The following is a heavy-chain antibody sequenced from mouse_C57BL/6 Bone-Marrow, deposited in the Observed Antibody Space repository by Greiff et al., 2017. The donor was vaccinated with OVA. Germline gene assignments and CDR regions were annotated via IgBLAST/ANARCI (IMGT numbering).Heavy chain of an antibody. J-gene: IGHJ3*01. CDR3: ARQIFFYYDYDEGFAY. CDR1: GYTFTEYT. Sequence: QVQLQQSGAELVKPGASVKLSCKASGYTFTEYTIHWVKQRSGQGLEWIGWFYPGSGSIKYNENFKDKATLTADKSSSTVYMELSRLTSEDSAVYFCARQIFFYYDYDEGFAYWGQGTLVTVSA. D-gene: IGHD2-4*01. CDR2: FYPGSGSI. V-gene: IGHV1-62-2*01.